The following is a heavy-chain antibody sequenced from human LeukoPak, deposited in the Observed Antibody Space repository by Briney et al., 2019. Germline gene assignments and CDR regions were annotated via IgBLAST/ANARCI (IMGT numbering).Heavy chain of an antibody. V-gene: IGHV5-51*01. Sequence: GESLKISCKTSGYKFSNFWIGWVRQTPGKGLEWMGVLCPDDSDTRYSPSSQGQVTISADKSIRTAYLQWRSLKASDTGLYYCARGRGAFHGYENFDFWGQGTPVTVSS. J-gene: IGHJ4*02. CDR2: LCPDDSDT. CDR1: GYKFSNFW. CDR3: ARGRGAFHGYENFDF. D-gene: IGHD5-12*01.